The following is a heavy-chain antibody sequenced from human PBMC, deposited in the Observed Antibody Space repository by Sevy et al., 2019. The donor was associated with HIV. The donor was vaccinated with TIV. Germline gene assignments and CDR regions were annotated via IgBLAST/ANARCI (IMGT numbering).Heavy chain of an antibody. D-gene: IGHD3-22*01. Sequence: GGSLRLSCAASGFTFNTHAMTWVRQAPGKGLEWVSVISGPGLSTYYADSVKGRFTISRDNSKNTLYLQMNGLRADDTAIYYCAKALNPALESMIEVVLRTLKGFDVWGQGTMVTVSS. V-gene: IGHV3-23*01. CDR1: GFTFNTHA. J-gene: IGHJ3*01. CDR2: ISGPGLST. CDR3: AKALNPALESMIEVVLRTLKGFDV.